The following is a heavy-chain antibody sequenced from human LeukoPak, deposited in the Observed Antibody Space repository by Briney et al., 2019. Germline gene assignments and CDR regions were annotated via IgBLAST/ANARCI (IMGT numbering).Heavy chain of an antibody. CDR1: GFTFSDYY. V-gene: IGHV3-11*05. CDR3: ARDHYYGSGTYYKPYFDY. J-gene: IGHJ4*02. Sequence: GGSLTLSCPASGFTFSDYYMSWIRQAPGKGLEWVPYISTTSGLTKYADSVKGRLTISRDNAKSPLYLQVNSQRAEDTAVYYCARDHYYGSGTYYKPYFDYWAREPRVSVSS. CDR2: ISTTSGLT. D-gene: IGHD3-10*01.